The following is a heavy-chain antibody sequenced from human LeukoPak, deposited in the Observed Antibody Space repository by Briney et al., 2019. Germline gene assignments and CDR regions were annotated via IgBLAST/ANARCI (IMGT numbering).Heavy chain of an antibody. Sequence: GGSLRFSCAASGFTFSSYAMHWVRQAPGKGLEWVAVISYDGSNKYYADSVKGRFTISRDNSKNTLYLQMNSLRAEDTAVYYCARDGRPGPFGVYYFDYWGQGTLVTVSS. CDR3: ARDGRPGPFGVYYFDY. CDR1: GFTFSSYA. D-gene: IGHD3-16*01. V-gene: IGHV3-30*01. J-gene: IGHJ4*02. CDR2: ISYDGSNK.